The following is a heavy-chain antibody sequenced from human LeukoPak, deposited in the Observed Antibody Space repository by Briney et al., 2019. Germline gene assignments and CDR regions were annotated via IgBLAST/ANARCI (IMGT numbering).Heavy chain of an antibody. D-gene: IGHD2/OR15-2a*01. CDR1: GFTFSSYG. CDR2: IKEDGSVK. CDR3: ARRNNFDY. V-gene: IGHV3-7*01. Sequence: PGGSLRLSCAASGFTFSSYGMHWVRQAPGKGLEWVANIKEDGSVKSYVGSVKGRFTISRDNAKKSLYLQMSSLRAEDTAVYYCARRNNFDYWGQGTLVTVSS. J-gene: IGHJ4*02.